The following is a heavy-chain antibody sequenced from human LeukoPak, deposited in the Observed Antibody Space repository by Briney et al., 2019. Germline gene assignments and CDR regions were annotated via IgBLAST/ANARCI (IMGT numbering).Heavy chain of an antibody. J-gene: IGHJ4*02. CDR2: ISWNSGSI. D-gene: IGHD6-19*01. CDR3: AKDTITGWYDTQFDY. V-gene: IGHV3-9*01. CDR1: GFTFDDYA. Sequence: GGSLRLSCAASGFTFDDYAIHWVRQAPGKGLEWVSGISWNSGSIGYADSVKGRFTISRDNAKNSLYLQMNSLRAEDTALYYWAKDTITGWYDTQFDYWGQGTLVTVSS.